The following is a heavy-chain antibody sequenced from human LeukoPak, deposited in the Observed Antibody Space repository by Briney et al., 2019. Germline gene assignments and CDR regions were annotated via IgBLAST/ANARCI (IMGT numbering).Heavy chain of an antibody. V-gene: IGHV3-23*01. J-gene: IGHJ6*03. CDR2: ISGSGGST. D-gene: IGHD2-21*01. Sequence: PGGSLRLSCAASGFTVSSNYMSWVRQAPGKGLEWVSAISGSGGSTYYADSVKGRFTISRDNSKNTLYLQMNSLRAEDTAVYYCAKDPHSSADDYMDVWGKGTTVTVSS. CDR1: GFTVSSNY. CDR3: AKDPHSSADDYMDV.